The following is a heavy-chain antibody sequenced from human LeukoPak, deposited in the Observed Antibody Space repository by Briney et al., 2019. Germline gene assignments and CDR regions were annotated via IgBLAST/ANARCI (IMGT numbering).Heavy chain of an antibody. V-gene: IGHV1-8*01. Sequence: ASVKVSCKASGYTFTSYDFNWVRQATGQGLEWMGWMNPNSGNTGYAQKFQGRVTMTRNTSISTAYMELSSLRSEDTAVYYCAREMNYYDSSGYNYYYGMDVWGQGTTVTVSS. D-gene: IGHD3-22*01. CDR3: AREMNYYDSSGYNYYYGMDV. J-gene: IGHJ6*02. CDR2: MNPNSGNT. CDR1: GYTFTSYD.